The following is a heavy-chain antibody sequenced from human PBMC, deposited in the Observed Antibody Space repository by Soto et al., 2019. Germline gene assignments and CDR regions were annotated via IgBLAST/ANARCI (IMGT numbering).Heavy chain of an antibody. D-gene: IGHD3-10*01. CDR1: GYTFTSYG. J-gene: IGHJ6*02. CDR2: ISAYNGNT. Sequence: GASVKVSCKASGYTFTSYGISWVRQAPGQGLEWMGWISAYNGNTNYAQKLQGRVTMTTDTSTSTAYMELRSLRSDDTAVYYCARVGFERFGDPTRYYYGMDVWGQGTTVTVSS. V-gene: IGHV1-18*01. CDR3: ARVGFERFGDPTRYYYGMDV.